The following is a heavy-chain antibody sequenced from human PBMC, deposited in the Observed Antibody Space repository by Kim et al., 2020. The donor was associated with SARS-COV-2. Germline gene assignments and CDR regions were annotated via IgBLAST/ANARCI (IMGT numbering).Heavy chain of an antibody. CDR3: AKDNGTSSWYGAFDM. D-gene: IGHD6-13*01. V-gene: IGHV3-43*02. CDR1: GFTFDDYA. Sequence: GGSLRLSCEVPGFTFDDYAMHWVRQAPGKGLEWVSGIGGDGFRTVSADSVKGRFTISRDKIKKSLYLQMDSLRTEDTALYYCAKDNGTSSWYGAFDMWG. J-gene: IGHJ3*02. CDR2: IGGDGFRT.